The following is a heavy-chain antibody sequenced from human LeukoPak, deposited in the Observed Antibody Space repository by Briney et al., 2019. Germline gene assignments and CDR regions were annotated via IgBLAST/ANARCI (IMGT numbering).Heavy chain of an antibody. CDR1: GGSFSAHY. CDR3: AKNNWFDP. V-gene: IGHV4-34*01. CDR2: INYSGTT. J-gene: IGHJ5*02. Sequence: SETLSLTCAVYGGSFSAHYWSWIRQPPGKGLEWIAEINYSGTTNYNPSLKRRVTISVDTSASQFSLKLSSVTAADTAVYYCAKNNWFDPWGQGTLVTVSS.